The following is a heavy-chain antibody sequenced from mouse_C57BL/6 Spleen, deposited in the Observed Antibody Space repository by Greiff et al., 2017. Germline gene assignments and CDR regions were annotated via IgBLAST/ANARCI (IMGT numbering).Heavy chain of an antibody. Sequence: VKLMESGAELARPGASVKLSCKASGYTFTSYGISWVKQRTGQGLEWIGEIYPRSGNTYYNEKFKGKATLTADKSSSTAYMELRSLTSEDSAVYFCARGDGNSFDYWGQGTTLTVSS. J-gene: IGHJ2*01. CDR3: ARGDGNSFDY. V-gene: IGHV1-81*01. CDR2: IYPRSGNT. CDR1: GYTFTSYG. D-gene: IGHD2-1*01.